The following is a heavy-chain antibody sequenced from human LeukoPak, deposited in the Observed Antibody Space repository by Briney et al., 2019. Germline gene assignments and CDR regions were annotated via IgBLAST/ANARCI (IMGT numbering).Heavy chain of an antibody. CDR3: AKYGPQDSGSSHFDY. CDR2: IKQDGSEK. D-gene: IGHD1-26*01. CDR1: GFTFSSFW. J-gene: IGHJ4*02. Sequence: GGSLRLSCAASGFTFSSFWMSWVRQAPGKGLEWVANIKQDGSEKYYVDSVEGRFTISRDNARNSLFLQMNSLRAEDTAIYYCAKYGPQDSGSSHFDYWGQGALVTVSS. V-gene: IGHV3-7*03.